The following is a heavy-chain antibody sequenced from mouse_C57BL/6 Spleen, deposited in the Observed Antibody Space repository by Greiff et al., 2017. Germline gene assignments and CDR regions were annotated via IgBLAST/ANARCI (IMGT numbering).Heavy chain of an antibody. Sequence: DVKLVESEGGLVQPGSSMKLSCTASGFTFSDYYMAWVRQVPEKGLEWVANINYDGSSTYYLDSLKSRFIISRDNAKNILYLQMSSLKSEDTATYYCARDSSGYPFYFDYWGQGTTLTVSS. J-gene: IGHJ2*01. D-gene: IGHD3-2*02. CDR1: GFTFSDYY. V-gene: IGHV5-16*01. CDR2: INYDGSST. CDR3: ARDSSGYPFYFDY.